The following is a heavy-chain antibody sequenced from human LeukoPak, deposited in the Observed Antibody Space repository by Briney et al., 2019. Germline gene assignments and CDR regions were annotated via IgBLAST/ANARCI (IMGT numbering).Heavy chain of an antibody. CDR2: INHSGST. CDR1: GGSFSGYY. V-gene: IGHV4-34*01. D-gene: IGHD6-19*01. CDR3: ARVGHRYSSGWYDY. J-gene: IGHJ4*02. Sequence: SETLSLTCAVYGGSFSGYYWSWIRQPPGKGLEWIGEINHSGSTNYNPSLKSRVTISVDTSKNQFSLKLSPVTAADTAVYYCARVGHRYSSGWYDYWGQGTLVTVSS.